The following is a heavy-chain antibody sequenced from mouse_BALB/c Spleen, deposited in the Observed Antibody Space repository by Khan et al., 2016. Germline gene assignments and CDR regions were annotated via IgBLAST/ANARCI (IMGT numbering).Heavy chain of an antibody. Sequence: QIQLVQSGPELKKPGETVKISCKASGYTFTNYGMNWVKQAPRKGLKWLGWINTYTGEPTYADDFKGRFAFSLETSASTAYLQINNLKNEDTATYCSASIYGGYYAGLYYAMDYWGQGTSVTVSS. CDR2: INTYTGEP. V-gene: IGHV9-3-1*01. D-gene: IGHD2-3*01. CDR3: ASIYGGYYAGLYYAMDY. CDR1: GYTFTNYG. J-gene: IGHJ4*01.